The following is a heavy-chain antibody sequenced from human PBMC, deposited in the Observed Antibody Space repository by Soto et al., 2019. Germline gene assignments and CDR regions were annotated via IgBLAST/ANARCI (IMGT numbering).Heavy chain of an antibody. CDR2: INAGNGNT. V-gene: IGHV1-3*01. Sequence: QVQLVQSGAEVKKPGASVKVSCKASGYTFTSYAMHWVRQAPGQRLEWMGWINAGNGNTKYSQKFQGRVTITRDTSASTAYMELSSLRSEDPAVYYCARASPRVATIDYWGQGTLVTVSS. D-gene: IGHD5-12*01. J-gene: IGHJ4*02. CDR1: GYTFTSYA. CDR3: ARASPRVATIDY.